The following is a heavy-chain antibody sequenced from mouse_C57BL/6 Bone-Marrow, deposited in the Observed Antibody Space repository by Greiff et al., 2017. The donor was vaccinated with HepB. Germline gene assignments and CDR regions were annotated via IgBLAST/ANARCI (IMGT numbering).Heavy chain of an antibody. D-gene: IGHD1-1*01. CDR2: INPSSGYT. J-gene: IGHJ3*01. Sequence: QVQLQQSGAELARPGASVKMSCKASGYTFTSYTMHWVKQRPGQGLEWIGYINPSSGYTKYNQKFKDKATLTADKSSSTAYMQLSSLTSEDSAVYYCARKGYGSRTGFAYWGQGTLVTVSA. CDR3: ARKGYGSRTGFAY. CDR1: GYTFTSYT. V-gene: IGHV1-4*01.